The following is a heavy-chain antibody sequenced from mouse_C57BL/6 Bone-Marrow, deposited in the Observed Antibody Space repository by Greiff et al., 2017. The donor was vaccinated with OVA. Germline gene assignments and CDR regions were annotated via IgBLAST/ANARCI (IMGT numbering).Heavy chain of an antibody. CDR3: ARDDYPLFAY. V-gene: IGHV1-64*01. D-gene: IGHD2-4*01. J-gene: IGHJ3*01. CDR2: IHPNSGST. CDR1: GYTFTSYW. Sequence: QVQLQQPGAELVKPGASVKLSCKASGYTFTSYWMHWVKQRPGQGLEWIGMIHPNSGSTNYNEKFKSKATLTVDKSSSTAYMQLSSLTSEDSAVDSCARDDYPLFAYWGQGTLVTVSA.